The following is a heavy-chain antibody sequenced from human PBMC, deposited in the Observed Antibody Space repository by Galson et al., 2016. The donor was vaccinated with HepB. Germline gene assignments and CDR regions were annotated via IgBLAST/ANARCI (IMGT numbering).Heavy chain of an antibody. CDR3: ARTERKTAYDY. CDR2: IDWEDDK. CDR1: EFSLNTSGMR. J-gene: IGHJ4*02. V-gene: IGHV2-70*04. Sequence: PALVKPTQTLTLTCTVSEFSLNTSGMRVSWIRQPPGKTLEWLAHIDWEDDKLYSTSLRTRLNISRDTSKNRVVLIMTNIDPVDAGTYYCARTERKTAYDYWGQGTLVTVSS. D-gene: IGHD5-24*01.